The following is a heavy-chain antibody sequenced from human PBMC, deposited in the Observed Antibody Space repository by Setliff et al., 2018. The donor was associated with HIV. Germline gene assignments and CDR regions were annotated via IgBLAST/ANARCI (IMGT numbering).Heavy chain of an antibody. D-gene: IGHD2-21*02. Sequence: GGSLRLSCAASGFPFTSFSINWVRQAPGKGLVWVSRINTDGSSISHADSVKGRFTISRDNAKNTLFLQMNSLRAEDTAVYYCASSNVVVVTASVSDAFDIWGQGTMVTVSS. J-gene: IGHJ3*02. CDR3: ASSNVVVVTASVSDAFDI. CDR1: GFPFTSFS. CDR2: INTDGSSI. V-gene: IGHV3-74*01.